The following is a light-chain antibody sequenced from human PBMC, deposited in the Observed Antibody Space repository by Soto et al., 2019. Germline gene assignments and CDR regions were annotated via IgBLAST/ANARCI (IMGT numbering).Light chain of an antibody. CDR1: YSNIGRYT. CDR3: AAWDDSLNGPV. V-gene: IGLV1-44*01. J-gene: IGLJ2*01. Sequence: QSVLTQPPSASGTPGQRVTISCSGSYSNIGRYTVNWYQQLPGTPPKLLIYTDNQRPSGVPDRFSGSKSGTSASLAISGLQSEDESHYYCAAWDDSLNGPVFGGGTKLTVL. CDR2: TDN.